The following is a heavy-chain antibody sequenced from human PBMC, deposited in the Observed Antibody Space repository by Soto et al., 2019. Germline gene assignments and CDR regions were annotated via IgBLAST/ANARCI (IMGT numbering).Heavy chain of an antibody. CDR2: IKQDGSEK. V-gene: IGHV3-7*05. Sequence: PGGSMRLSCEAAGFTFRSYWMSWVRQDPGKGLEWVANIKQDGSEKYSVDSVKGRFSISRDNAENSLYLQMNSLRAEDTAVYYCARASTYYDILTGYYPYGMDVWGQGTTVTVSS. D-gene: IGHD3-9*01. J-gene: IGHJ6*02. CDR3: ARASTYYDILTGYYPYGMDV. CDR1: GFTFRSYW.